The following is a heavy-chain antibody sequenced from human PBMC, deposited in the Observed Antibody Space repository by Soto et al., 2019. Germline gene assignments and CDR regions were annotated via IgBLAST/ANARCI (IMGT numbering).Heavy chain of an antibody. Sequence: PGESLKISCKASGYSFTNYWIGWVRQMPGKGLEWMAIIYPGDSDTRYSPSFQGQVTISADKSISTAYLQWSSLKASDTAMYYCGYCSGGGMNGFDIWGQGTMVTVSS. CDR2: IYPGDSDT. V-gene: IGHV5-51*01. CDR3: GYCSGGGMNGFDI. D-gene: IGHD2-15*01. J-gene: IGHJ3*02. CDR1: GYSFTNYW.